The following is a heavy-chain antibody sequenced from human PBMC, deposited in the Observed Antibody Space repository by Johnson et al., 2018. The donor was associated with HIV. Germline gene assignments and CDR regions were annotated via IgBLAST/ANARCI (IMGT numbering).Heavy chain of an antibody. D-gene: IGHD1-26*01. CDR3: ARTLKWELGLPDWDAFDI. J-gene: IGHJ3*02. V-gene: IGHV3-30*04. Sequence: QVQLVESGGGVVQPGRSLRLSCAASGFTFSSYAMHWVRQAPGKGLVSVAVISYDGSNKYYADSVKGRFTISRDNAKNSLYLQMNSLRAEDTALYYCARTLKWELGLPDWDAFDIWGQGTMVTVSS. CDR1: GFTFSSYA. CDR2: ISYDGSNK.